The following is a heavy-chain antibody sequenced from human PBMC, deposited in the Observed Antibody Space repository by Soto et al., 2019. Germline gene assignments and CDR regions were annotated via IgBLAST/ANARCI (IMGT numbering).Heavy chain of an antibody. CDR2: ISSNGGST. V-gene: IGHV3-64D*06. CDR1: GFAFSSYA. D-gene: IGHD3-9*01. J-gene: IGHJ4*02. CDR3: VKGGYILTGDGAFDY. Sequence: GGSLRLSCSASGFAFSSYAMHWVRQAPGKGLEYVSAISSNGGSTYYADSVKGRFTISRDNSKNTLYLQMSSLRAEDTAVYYCVKGGYILTGDGAFDYWGQGTLVTVSS.